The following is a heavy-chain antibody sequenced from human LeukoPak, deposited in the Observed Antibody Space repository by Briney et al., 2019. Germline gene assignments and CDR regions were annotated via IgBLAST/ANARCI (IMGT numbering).Heavy chain of an antibody. Sequence: SETLSLTCTVSGGSVSSGSYYWSWIRQPPGKGLEWIGYIYYSGSTSYNPSLKSRVTISVDTSQNQFSLKLSSVTAADTAVYYCARVDYGDFSLDYWGQGTLVTVSS. D-gene: IGHD4-17*01. V-gene: IGHV4-61*01. J-gene: IGHJ4*02. CDR1: GGSVSSGSYY. CDR2: IYYSGST. CDR3: ARVDYGDFSLDY.